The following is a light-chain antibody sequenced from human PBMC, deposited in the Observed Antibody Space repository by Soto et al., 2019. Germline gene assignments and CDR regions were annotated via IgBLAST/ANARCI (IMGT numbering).Light chain of an antibody. CDR1: SSNIGAGYD. CDR3: QSYDSSLSGSYV. CDR2: SNN. V-gene: IGLV1-40*01. Sequence: VLTQPPSVSGAPGQRVTISCTGSSSNIGAGYDVHWYQRLPGTAPKVLIYSNNNRPSGVPDRFSGSKSGTSASLAITGLQAEDEADYYCQSYDSSLSGSYVFGTGTKLTVL. J-gene: IGLJ1*01.